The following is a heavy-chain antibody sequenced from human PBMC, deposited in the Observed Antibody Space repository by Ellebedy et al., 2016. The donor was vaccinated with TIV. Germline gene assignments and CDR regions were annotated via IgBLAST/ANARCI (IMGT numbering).Heavy chain of an antibody. CDR2: IWYDGSNK. V-gene: IGHV3-33*01. D-gene: IGHD3-10*01. CDR1: GFTFSSCG. CDR3: ARVLGFGEDHYGMDV. Sequence: GESLKISCAASGFTFSSCGLHWVRQAPGKGLERVAVIWYDGSNKYYADSVKGRFTISRDNSKNTLYLQMNSLRAEDTAVYYCARVLGFGEDHYGMDVWGQGTTVTVSS. J-gene: IGHJ6*02.